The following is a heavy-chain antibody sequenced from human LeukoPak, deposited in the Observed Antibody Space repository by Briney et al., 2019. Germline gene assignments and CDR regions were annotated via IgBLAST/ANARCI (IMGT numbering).Heavy chain of an antibody. CDR1: GYTFTSYD. CDR2: INPSGGST. D-gene: IGHD2-21*02. J-gene: IGHJ4*02. V-gene: IGHV1-46*01. Sequence: ASVKVSCKASGYTFTSYDINWVRQAPGQGLEWMGIINPSGGSTSYAQKFQGRVTMTRDTSTSTVYMELSSLRSEDTAVYYCARGGGAYCGSDCYRNFDYWGQGTLVTVSS. CDR3: ARGGGAYCGSDCYRNFDY.